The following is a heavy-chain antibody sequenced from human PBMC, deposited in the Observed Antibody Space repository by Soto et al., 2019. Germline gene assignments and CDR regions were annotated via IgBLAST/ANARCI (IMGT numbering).Heavy chain of an antibody. Sequence: QERLVQSGAEVRKPGSSVKVSCKVTGGTSTRYAINWVRQAPGQGLEWMGGIVPMFGTSKYAQKFQGRVTITADTSTNIAYMELRSLRSEDSAVYYCNRGSEYDFWSGYMWGQGTLVSVSS. CDR2: IVPMFGTS. D-gene: IGHD3-3*01. CDR3: NRGSEYDFWSGYM. J-gene: IGHJ4*02. V-gene: IGHV1-69*06. CDR1: GGTSTRYA.